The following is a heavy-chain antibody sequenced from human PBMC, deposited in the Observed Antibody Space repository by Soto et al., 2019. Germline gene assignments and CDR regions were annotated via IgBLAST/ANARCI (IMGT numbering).Heavy chain of an antibody. Sequence: SETLSLTCTVSGGSIGSYHWSWVRQPPGKGLEWIASVYYTGTTNYNPSLGSRVTISIDAPENQISLKLTSVTEADTAFSWCARDTVLTEMFDFWGQGTLVTVSS. V-gene: IGHV4-59*01. D-gene: IGHD4-17*01. CDR1: GGSIGSYH. CDR3: ARDTVLTEMFDF. CDR2: VYYTGTT. J-gene: IGHJ4*02.